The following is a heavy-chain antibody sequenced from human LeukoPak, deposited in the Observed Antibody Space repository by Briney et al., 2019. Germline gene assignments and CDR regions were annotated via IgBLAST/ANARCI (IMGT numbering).Heavy chain of an antibody. J-gene: IGHJ3*02. D-gene: IGHD6-19*01. V-gene: IGHV4-59*01. Sequence: SETLSLTCTVSGGSISSYYWSWVRQPPGKGLEWIGYIYYSGSTNYNPSLKSRVTISVDTSKNQFSLKLSSVTAADTAVYYCARVQDSSGWYFGAFDIWGQGTMVTVSS. CDR2: IYYSGST. CDR1: GGSISSYY. CDR3: ARVQDSSGWYFGAFDI.